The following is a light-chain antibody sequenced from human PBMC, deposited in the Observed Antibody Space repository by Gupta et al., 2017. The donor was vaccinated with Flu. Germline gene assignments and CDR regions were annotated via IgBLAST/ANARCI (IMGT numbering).Light chain of an antibody. CDR3: QQSDNNPPT. CDR1: QGISRY. Sequence: GDRVTITCRASQGISRYLNWYQQKPGKAPKLLIYAASNLQSGVPSRFSGRGPGTDFTLIISSLQREDFATYYCQQSDNNPPTFGQGTKVEIK. V-gene: IGKV1-39*01. CDR2: AAS. J-gene: IGKJ1*01.